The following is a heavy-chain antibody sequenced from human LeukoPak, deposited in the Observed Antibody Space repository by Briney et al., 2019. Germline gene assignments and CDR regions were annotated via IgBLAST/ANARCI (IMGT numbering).Heavy chain of an antibody. CDR2: ISGGGGST. V-gene: IGHV3-23*01. CDR1: GGSISSSN. Sequence: PSGTLSLTCAVSGGSISSSNWWSWVRQAPGKGLEWVSVISGGGGSTYYADSVKGRFTISRDNSKNTLYLQMNSLRVEDTAVYYCAKWSKYYYDSSGYYDFDYWGQGTLVTVSS. CDR3: AKWSKYYYDSSGYYDFDY. D-gene: IGHD3-22*01. J-gene: IGHJ4*02.